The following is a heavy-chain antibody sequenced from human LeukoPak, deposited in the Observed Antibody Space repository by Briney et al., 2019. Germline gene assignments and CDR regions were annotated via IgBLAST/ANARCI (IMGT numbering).Heavy chain of an antibody. J-gene: IGHJ4*02. CDR1: GGSISSSIYY. CDR3: AADYSGNYHVEFDY. Sequence: SETLSLTCTVSGGSISSSIYYWGWIRQPPGKGLEWIGSIYYTRSTYYNPSLKSRVTISVDTSKNQFSLKLSSVTAADTAVYYCAADYSGNYHVEFDYWGQGTLVTVSS. CDR2: IYYTRST. V-gene: IGHV4-39*07. D-gene: IGHD1-26*01.